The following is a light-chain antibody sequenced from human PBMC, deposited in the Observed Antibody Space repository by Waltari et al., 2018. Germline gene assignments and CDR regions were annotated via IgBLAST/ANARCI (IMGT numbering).Light chain of an antibody. Sequence: QTAPTQPASVSGSPGQTITIPCSGTSSDIGSYNHVSWYQQHPGKAPKLMIYDVSNRPAAVSSRFSGSKSGNTASLTITGLQTEDEADYYCNSYTSSNTLVFGGGTKLTVL. V-gene: IGLV2-14*03. CDR1: SSDIGSYNH. CDR2: DVS. J-gene: IGLJ2*01. CDR3: NSYTSSNTLV.